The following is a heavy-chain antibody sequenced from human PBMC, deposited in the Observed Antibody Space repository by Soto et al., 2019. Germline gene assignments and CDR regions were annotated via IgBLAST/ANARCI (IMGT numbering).Heavy chain of an antibody. Sequence: LRLSCAASGFTFSTYTLHWVRQAPGKGLEWVAVVSFDGSNKYYADSLEGRFTISRDNSKNTLYLEMNSLRAEDTAVYYCARDYSTTAPFDYRGQGTLVTVSS. CDR3: ARDYSTTAPFDY. V-gene: IGHV3-30-3*01. CDR2: VSFDGSNK. CDR1: GFTFSTYT. D-gene: IGHD2-21*01. J-gene: IGHJ4*02.